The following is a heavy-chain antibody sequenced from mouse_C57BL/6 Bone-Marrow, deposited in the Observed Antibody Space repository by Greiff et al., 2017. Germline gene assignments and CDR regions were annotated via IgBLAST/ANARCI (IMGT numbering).Heavy chain of an antibody. CDR2: IYPRSGNT. J-gene: IGHJ2*01. D-gene: IGHD3-3*01. CDR1: GYTFTSYG. Sequence: VQLQQSGAELARPGASVKLSCKASGYTFTSYGISWVKQRTGQGLEWIGEIYPRSGNTYYNEKFKGKATLTADQSSSPAYRELRSRASADSSVYFCARKGDEWGQGTTLTVSS. V-gene: IGHV1-81*01. CDR3: ARKGDE.